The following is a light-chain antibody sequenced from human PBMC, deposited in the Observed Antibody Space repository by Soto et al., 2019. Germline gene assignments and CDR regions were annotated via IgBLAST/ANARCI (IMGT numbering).Light chain of an antibody. V-gene: IGLV2-14*01. CDR3: TAFSANRVYL. CDR2: GVH. Sequence: QPVLTQPVPLSGSPGQSITISCTGNTNDIGSYDYVCWYQQHPGKASRLLIHGVHNRSPGISGRFSASKSGLTASLTISGLQAEDEADYYCTAFSANRVYLFGPGTKVTVL. J-gene: IGLJ1*01. CDR1: TNDIGSYDY.